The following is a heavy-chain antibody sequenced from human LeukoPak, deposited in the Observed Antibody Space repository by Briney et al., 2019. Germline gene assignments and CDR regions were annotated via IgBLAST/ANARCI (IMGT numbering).Heavy chain of an antibody. J-gene: IGHJ4*02. V-gene: IGHV3-21*01. CDR2: ISTSSIYI. Sequence: GGSLRLSCAASGFTFSSYSMNWVRQAPGKGLEWASSISTSSIYIYYADSMKGRFTISRDNAKNSLYLQMNSLRAEDTAVYYCARDYSDYYDSSGYPGDWGQGTLVTVSS. CDR1: GFTFSSYS. D-gene: IGHD3-22*01. CDR3: ARDYSDYYDSSGYPGD.